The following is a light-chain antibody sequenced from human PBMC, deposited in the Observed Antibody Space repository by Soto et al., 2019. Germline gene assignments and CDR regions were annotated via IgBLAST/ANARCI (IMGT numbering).Light chain of an antibody. CDR1: QSVSSNY. Sequence: EIVLTQSPGTLSLSPGERATLSCRASQSVSSNYLAWYQQKPGQAPRLLTYGASSRATGIPDRFSGSGSGTDFTLTISRLEPEDFAVYYCQQYHSSRTFGQGTKVEIK. CDR3: QQYHSSRT. J-gene: IGKJ1*01. V-gene: IGKV3-20*01. CDR2: GAS.